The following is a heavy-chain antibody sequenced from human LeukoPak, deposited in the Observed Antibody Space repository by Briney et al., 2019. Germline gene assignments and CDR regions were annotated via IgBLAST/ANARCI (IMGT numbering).Heavy chain of an antibody. V-gene: IGHV1-46*01. Sequence: ASVKVSCKASGYTFTSYYMHWVRQAPGQGLEWMGIINPSGGSTSYAQKFQGRVTMTRDTSTSIVYMELSSLRSEDTAVYYCARGGGGSSAYYYYGMDVWGQGTTVTVSS. CDR3: ARGGGGSSAYYYYGMDV. CDR2: INPSGGST. CDR1: GYTFTSYY. D-gene: IGHD1-26*01. J-gene: IGHJ6*02.